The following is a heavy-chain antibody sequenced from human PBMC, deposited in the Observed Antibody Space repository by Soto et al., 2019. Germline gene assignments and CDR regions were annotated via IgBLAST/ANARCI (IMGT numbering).Heavy chain of an antibody. D-gene: IGHD1-26*01. J-gene: IGHJ5*01. CDR2: IYHSGST. CDR1: GGTITSGRSS. V-gene: IGHV4-30-2*05. Sequence: PSETLSLTCSVSGGTITSGRSSWNWIRQSPGKGLEWIAYIYHSGSTYYNPSLKSRITINPDTSKNQFSLQLNSVTPEDTAVYYCTRALSGSYDSWGQGTLVTVSS. CDR3: TRALSGSYDS.